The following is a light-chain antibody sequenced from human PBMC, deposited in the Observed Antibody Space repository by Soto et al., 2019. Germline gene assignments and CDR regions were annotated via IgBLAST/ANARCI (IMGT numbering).Light chain of an antibody. CDR1: QGISNY. Sequence: DIQMTQSPSSLSASVGDRVTITCRASQGISNYLAWYQQKPGKVPELRFYAASTLQSGVPSRFSGSRSGTEFSLTTTGQQPEDVATYDCHKYNRAPTFGGGTKVEIK. CDR2: AAS. CDR3: HKYNRAPT. J-gene: IGKJ4*02. V-gene: IGKV1-27*01.